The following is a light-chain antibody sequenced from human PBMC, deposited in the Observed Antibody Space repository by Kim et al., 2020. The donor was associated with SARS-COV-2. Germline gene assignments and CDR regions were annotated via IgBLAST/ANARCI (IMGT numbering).Light chain of an antibody. CDR1: SGSIASNY. V-gene: IGLV6-57*03. CDR2: EDN. CDR3: QSYDSSNHVV. J-gene: IGLJ2*01. Sequence: KPVTTSGTRSSGSIASNYVQWYQQRPGSAPTTVIYEDNQRPSGVPDRFSGSIDSSSNSASLTISGLKTEDEADYYCQSYDSSNHVVFGGGTQLTVL.